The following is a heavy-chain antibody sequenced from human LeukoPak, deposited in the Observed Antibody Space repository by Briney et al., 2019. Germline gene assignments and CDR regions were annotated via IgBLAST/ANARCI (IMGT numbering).Heavy chain of an antibody. CDR3: ARGGTWYYAFDY. V-gene: IGHV4-31*03. CDR2: IYYSGST. Sequence: SQTLSLTCTVSGGSITSGGDFWSWFRQHPGKGLEWIGYIYYSGSTYYNPSLKSRVTISVDTSKNQFSLKVNSVTAADTPVYYCARGGTWYYAFDYWGQGILVTVSS. J-gene: IGHJ4*02. D-gene: IGHD2-15*01. CDR1: GGSITSGGDF.